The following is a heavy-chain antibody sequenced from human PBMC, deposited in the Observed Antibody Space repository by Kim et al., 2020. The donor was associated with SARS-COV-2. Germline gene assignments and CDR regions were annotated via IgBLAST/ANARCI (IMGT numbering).Heavy chain of an antibody. Sequence: SETLSLTCAVNGGSFSRFFWGWIRQPPGKGLEWIGEINHGGSANYNPSLKGRVSISVDTTKKQFSLTLTSVTAADTAVYYCASPPRDCSSTTCYPTHYY. J-gene: IGHJ6*03. CDR3: ASPPRDCSSTTCYPTHYY. D-gene: IGHD2-2*01. CDR2: INHGGSA. V-gene: IGHV4-34*01. CDR1: GGSFSRFF.